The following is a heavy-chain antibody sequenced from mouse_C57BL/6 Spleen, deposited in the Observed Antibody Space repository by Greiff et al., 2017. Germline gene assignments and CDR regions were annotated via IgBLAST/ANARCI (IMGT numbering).Heavy chain of an antibody. J-gene: IGHJ2*01. CDR2: INYDGSST. D-gene: IGHD2-2*01. CDR3: ARDLGYGYPFYY. CDR1: GFTFSDYY. Sequence: EVQVVESEGGLVQPGSSMKLSCTASGFTFSDYYMAWVRQVPEKGLEWVANINYDGSSTYYLDSLKSRFIISRDNAKNILYLQMSSLKSEDTATYYCARDLGYGYPFYYWGQGTTRTVSS. V-gene: IGHV5-16*01.